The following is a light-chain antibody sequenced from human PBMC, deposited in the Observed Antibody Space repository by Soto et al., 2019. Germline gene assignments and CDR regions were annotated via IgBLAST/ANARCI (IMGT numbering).Light chain of an antibody. J-gene: IGKJ3*01. CDR3: QQSYETPFT. V-gene: IGKV1-39*01. CDR2: AAS. Sequence: DIQMTQSPSSLSASVGDRVTITCRASQSIRNSLNWYQQKPGKAPKFLIFAASSLQSGVPSRFSGGGSGTDFTLTISSLQPEDFATYYCQQSYETPFTFGHGTKVDIK. CDR1: QSIRNS.